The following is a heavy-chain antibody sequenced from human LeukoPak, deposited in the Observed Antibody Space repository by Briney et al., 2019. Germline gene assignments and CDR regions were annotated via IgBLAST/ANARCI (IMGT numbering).Heavy chain of an antibody. Sequence: GGSLRLSCAASGFTFSSYAMHWVRQGPGKGLEWVAYIAHHGSNKYYADSVKGRFTISRDNSKRTLSLQMNNLRADDTAVYYCSKDGSWSCTDWGQGALVTVSS. V-gene: IGHV3-30*02. CDR2: IAHHGSNK. CDR1: GFTFSSYA. CDR3: SKDGSWSCTD. D-gene: IGHD2-8*02. J-gene: IGHJ4*02.